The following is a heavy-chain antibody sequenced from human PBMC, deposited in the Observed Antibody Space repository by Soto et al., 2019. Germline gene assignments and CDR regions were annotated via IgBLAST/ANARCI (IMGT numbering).Heavy chain of an antibody. CDR1: GGSISSYY. V-gene: IGHV4-59*01. Sequence: SETLSLTCTVSGGSISSYYWSWIRQPPGKGLEWIGYIYYSGSTNYNPALKSRVTISVDTSKNQFSLKLNSVTAADTAVYYCAREQWLYGMDVWGQGTTVTVSS. CDR2: IYYSGST. D-gene: IGHD6-19*01. J-gene: IGHJ6*02. CDR3: AREQWLYGMDV.